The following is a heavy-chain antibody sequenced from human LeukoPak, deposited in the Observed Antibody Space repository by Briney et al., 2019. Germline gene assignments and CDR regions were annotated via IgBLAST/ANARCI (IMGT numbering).Heavy chain of an antibody. V-gene: IGHV3-74*01. CDR1: GFTFSTYW. D-gene: IGHD3-22*01. Sequence: GGSLRLSCAASGFTFSTYWMHWVRQAPGKGLVWVSRINSDGSSTNYADSVKGRFTISRDNAKNTLYLQMNSLRAEDTAVYYCARDPSIGPSGMDVWGQGTTVTVSS. J-gene: IGHJ6*02. CDR3: ARDPSIGPSGMDV. CDR2: INSDGSST.